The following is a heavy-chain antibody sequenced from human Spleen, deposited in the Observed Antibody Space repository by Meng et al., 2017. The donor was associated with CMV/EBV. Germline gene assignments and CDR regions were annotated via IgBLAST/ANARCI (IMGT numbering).Heavy chain of an antibody. CDR2: ISSSGSTI. D-gene: IGHD6-6*01. J-gene: IGHJ4*02. V-gene: IGHV3-48*04. CDR3: ARDGSSSGDY. CDR1: GFTFSSYS. Sequence: GGSLRLSCATSGFTFSSYSMNWVRQAPGKGLEWVSYISSSGSTIYYADSVKGRFTISRDNAKNSLYLQMNSLRAEDTAVYYCARDGSSSGDYWGQGTLVTVSS.